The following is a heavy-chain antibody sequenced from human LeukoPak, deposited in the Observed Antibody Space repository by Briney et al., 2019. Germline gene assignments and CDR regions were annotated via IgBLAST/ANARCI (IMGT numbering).Heavy chain of an antibody. V-gene: IGHV3-30-3*01. CDR3: ARVPRAGRTLYYFDY. CDR2: ISYDGSNK. D-gene: IGHD6-13*01. CDR1: GFTFSSYA. Sequence: GGSLRLSCAASGFTFSSYAMHWVRQAPGKGLEWVAVISYDGSNKYYADSVKGRFTISRDNSKNTLYLQMNGLRAEDTAVYYCARVPRAGRTLYYFDYWGQGTLVTVSS. J-gene: IGHJ4*02.